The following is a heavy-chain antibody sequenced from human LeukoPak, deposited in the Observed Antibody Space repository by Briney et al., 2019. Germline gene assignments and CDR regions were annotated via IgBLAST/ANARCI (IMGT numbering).Heavy chain of an antibody. CDR1: GYSFTSYW. D-gene: IGHD1-26*01. CDR2: IYPGDSDT. Sequence: GESLKISCKGSGYSFTSYWIGWVRQMPGKGLEWMGIIYPGDSDTRYSPSFQGQVTISADKSISTAYLQWSSLKASDTAMYYCASRDFGGSYEGYYFDYGGQGTLVTVSS. J-gene: IGHJ4*02. V-gene: IGHV5-51*01. CDR3: ASRDFGGSYEGYYFDY.